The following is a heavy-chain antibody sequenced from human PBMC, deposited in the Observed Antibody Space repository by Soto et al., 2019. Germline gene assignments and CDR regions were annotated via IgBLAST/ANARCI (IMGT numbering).Heavy chain of an antibody. CDR3: ARGYYDSSGYYGMDV. CDR2: IYHSGST. Sequence: SETLSLTCAVSGGSISSGGYSWSWIRQPPGKGLEWIGYIYHSGSTYYNPSLKSRVTISVDRSKNQFSLKLSSVTAADTAVYYCARGYYDSSGYYGMDVWGQGTTVTSP. CDR1: GGSISSGGYS. D-gene: IGHD3-22*01. J-gene: IGHJ6*02. V-gene: IGHV4-30-2*01.